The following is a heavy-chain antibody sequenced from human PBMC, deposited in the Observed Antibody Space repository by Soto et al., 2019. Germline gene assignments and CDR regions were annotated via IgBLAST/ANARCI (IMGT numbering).Heavy chain of an antibody. Sequence: PSQTLSLTCAISGDSVSNTGAAWNWIRQSPSRGLEYLGRTYYRTRWYDDYAVSVRGRLTINADTSKNQFSLQLNSVTPDDTAVHFCARGGAGIEVPLFEYGGQGILVPVSS. CDR3: ARGGAGIEVPLFEY. V-gene: IGHV6-1*01. CDR2: TYYRTRWYD. J-gene: IGHJ4*02. CDR1: GDSVSNTGAA. D-gene: IGHD6-19*01.